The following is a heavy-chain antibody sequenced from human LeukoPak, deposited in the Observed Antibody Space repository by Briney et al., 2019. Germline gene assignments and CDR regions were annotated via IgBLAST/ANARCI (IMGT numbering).Heavy chain of an antibody. J-gene: IGHJ3*02. CDR2: VSGSGVDT. V-gene: IGHV3-23*01. CDR1: GFTFSSCA. Sequence: QPWGSLRVSCAASGFTFSSCAMGWVRQAPGKGLEWVSVVSGSGVDTYYADSVQGRFTISRDNSRNTLYLQMNSLRAEDTAVYYCAKVGLITVYDAFHIWGQRTMITVSS. D-gene: IGHD4-11*01. CDR3: AKVGLITVYDAFHI.